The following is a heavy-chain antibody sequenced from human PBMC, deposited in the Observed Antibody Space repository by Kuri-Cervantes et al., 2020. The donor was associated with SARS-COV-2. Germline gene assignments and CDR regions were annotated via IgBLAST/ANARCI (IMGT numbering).Heavy chain of an antibody. CDR1: GYTFTGYY. CDR2: INPNSGGT. D-gene: IGHD3-22*01. J-gene: IGHJ3*02. CDR3: AKSTAFRRLVVISQGGAFDI. Sequence: ASVQVSCKASGYTFTGYYMHWVRQAPGQGLEWMGWINPNSGGTNYAQKFKGWVTMTRDTSISTVYMELSRLRSDDPAVYYCAKSTAFRRLVVISQGGAFDIWGQGTMVTVSS. V-gene: IGHV1-2*04.